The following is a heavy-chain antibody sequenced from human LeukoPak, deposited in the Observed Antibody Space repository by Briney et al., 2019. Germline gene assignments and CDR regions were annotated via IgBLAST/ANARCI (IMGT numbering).Heavy chain of an antibody. CDR3: ARGATAGYYYYYMDV. CDR1: GGTFSSYA. J-gene: IGHJ6*03. V-gene: IGHV1-69*05. Sequence: AVKVSCKASGGTFSSYAISWVRQAPGQGLEWMGGIIPIFGTANYAQKFQGRVTITTDESTSTAYMELSSLRSEDTAVYYCARGATAGYYYYYMDVWGKGTTVTVSS. CDR2: IIPIFGTA. D-gene: IGHD5-24*01.